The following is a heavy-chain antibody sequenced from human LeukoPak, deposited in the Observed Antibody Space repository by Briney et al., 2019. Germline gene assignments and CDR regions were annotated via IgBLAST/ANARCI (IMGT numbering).Heavy chain of an antibody. V-gene: IGHV3-30*04. CDR1: GFTFNNYA. D-gene: IGHD1-14*01. CDR2: ISYDGINR. CDR3: AKATGYLL. J-gene: IGHJ4*02. Sequence: GGSLRLSCAASGFTFNNYAMHWVRQAPGKGLEWVSVISYDGINRFYADSVKGRFTISRDNNENTVNLQMNSLRAEDTAVYYCAKATGYLLWGQGTLVTVSS.